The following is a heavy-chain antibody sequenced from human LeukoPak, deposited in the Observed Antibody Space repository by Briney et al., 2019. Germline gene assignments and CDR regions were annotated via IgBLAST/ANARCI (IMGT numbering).Heavy chain of an antibody. J-gene: IGHJ3*02. CDR3: ASSSSSGAIAFDI. CDR1: GFTFSDYY. V-gene: IGHV3-11*04. Sequence: PGGSLRLSCAASGFTFSDYYMSWIRQAPGKGLEWISYISSSSGTIHYADSVKGRFTISRDDAKNSLLLQMNSLRGEDTAVYYCASSSSSGAIAFDIWGQGTLVTVSS. D-gene: IGHD6-6*01. CDR2: ISSSSGTI.